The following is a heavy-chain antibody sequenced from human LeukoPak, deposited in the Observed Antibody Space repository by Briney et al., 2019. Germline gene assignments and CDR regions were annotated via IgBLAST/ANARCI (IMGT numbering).Heavy chain of an antibody. CDR3: ASSYGSGSYYRDGSGNWFDP. Sequence: SETLSLTCTVSGGSISSGGYYWSWIRQHPGKGLEWIGYIYYSGSTYYNPSLKSRVTISVDTSKNQFSLKLSSVTAADTAVYYCASSYGSGSYYRDGSGNWFDPWGQGTLVTVSS. D-gene: IGHD3-10*01. CDR2: IYYSGST. V-gene: IGHV4-31*03. CDR1: GGSISSGGYY. J-gene: IGHJ5*02.